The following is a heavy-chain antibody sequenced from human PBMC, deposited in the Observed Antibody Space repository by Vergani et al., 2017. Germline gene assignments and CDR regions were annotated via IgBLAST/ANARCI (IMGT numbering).Heavy chain of an antibody. Sequence: VQLFPSFAAFKPPFSSVKVSCKASGGPFSSYTISWVRQAPGQGLEWMGRIIPILGLANYAQKFQGRVTITEDKSTSTAYMELSSLRSEDTAVYYCARDRIPIAAAGTSXFDPWGQGTLVTVSS. CDR2: IIPILGLA. D-gene: IGHD6-13*01. CDR3: ARDRIPIAAAGTSXFDP. J-gene: IGHJ5*02. CDR1: GGPFSSYT. V-gene: IGHV1-69*02.